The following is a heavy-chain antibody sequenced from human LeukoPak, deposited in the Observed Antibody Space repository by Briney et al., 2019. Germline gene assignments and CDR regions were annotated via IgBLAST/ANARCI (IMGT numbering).Heavy chain of an antibody. D-gene: IGHD2-15*01. J-gene: IGHJ4*02. Sequence: GGSLRLSCAASGFTFSSYAMSWVRQAPGKGLEWVSSISSSSSYIYYADSVKGRFTISRDNAKNSLYLQMNSLRAEDTAVYYCVLLVVGTVRVGWGQGTLVTVSS. CDR3: VLLVVGTVRVG. V-gene: IGHV3-21*01. CDR2: ISSSSSYI. CDR1: GFTFSSYA.